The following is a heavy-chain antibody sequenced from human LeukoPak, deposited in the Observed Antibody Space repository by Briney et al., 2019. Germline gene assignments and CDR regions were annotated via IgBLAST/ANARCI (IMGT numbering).Heavy chain of an antibody. D-gene: IGHD1-1*01. CDR2: IHPGSGDP. CDR1: GHTFTAYY. J-gene: IGHJ5*02. Sequence: ASVKVSCKASGHTFTAYYIHWVRQAPGQGLEWLGWIHPGSGDPNYAQKFQGRVTLTRDTSSSTAYMDLSGLRADDTALYYCASYTTGYNWLRAWGQGTQVTVSS. CDR3: ASYTTGYNWLRA. V-gene: IGHV1-2*02.